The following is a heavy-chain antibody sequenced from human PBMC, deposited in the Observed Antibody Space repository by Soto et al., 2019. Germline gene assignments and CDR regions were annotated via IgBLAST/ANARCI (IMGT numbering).Heavy chain of an antibody. CDR3: ARELALRFLEWPPGENDMDV. V-gene: IGHV1-18*01. CDR2: ISAYNGNT. CDR1: GYTYTSDG. J-gene: IGHJ6*03. Sequence: RALVKVACKASGYTYTSDGSSWVRKAPGQGLEWMGWISAYNGNTNYAQKLQGRVTMTTDTSTSTAYMELRSLRSDDTAVYYCARELALRFLEWPPGENDMDVWGKGTTVTVSS. D-gene: IGHD3-3*01.